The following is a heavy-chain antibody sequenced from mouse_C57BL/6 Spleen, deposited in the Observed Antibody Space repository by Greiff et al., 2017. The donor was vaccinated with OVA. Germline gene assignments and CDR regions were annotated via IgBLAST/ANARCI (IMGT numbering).Heavy chain of an antibody. V-gene: IGHV1-55*01. CDR1: GYTFTSYW. CDR3: ATASEAMDY. D-gene: IGHD3-1*01. Sequence: QVHVKQPGAELVKPGASVKMSCKASGYTFTSYWITWVKQRPGQGLEWIGDIYPGSGSTNYNEKFKSKATLTVDTSSSTAYMQLSSLTSEDSAVYYCATASEAMDYWGQGTSVTVSS. CDR2: IYPGSGST. J-gene: IGHJ4*01.